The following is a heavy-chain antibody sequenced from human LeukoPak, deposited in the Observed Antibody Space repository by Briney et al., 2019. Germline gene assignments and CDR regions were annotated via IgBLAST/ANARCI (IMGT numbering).Heavy chain of an antibody. D-gene: IGHD2-8*01. CDR3: ARDPMADFDY. J-gene: IGHJ4*02. CDR1: GFTFNTWG. Sequence: PGRSLRLSCAASGFTFNTWGMHWVRQAPREGLEWVAAIWYDGRNEYYADSVKGRFTISRDNSKNTLFLQMNSLRIEDTAVYYCARDPMADFDYWGQGTLVTVSS. CDR2: IWYDGRNE. V-gene: IGHV3-33*01.